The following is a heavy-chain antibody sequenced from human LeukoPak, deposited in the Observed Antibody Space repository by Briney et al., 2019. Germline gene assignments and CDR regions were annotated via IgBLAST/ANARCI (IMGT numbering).Heavy chain of an antibody. CDR2: ISAYNGNT. D-gene: IGHD3-9*01. Sequence: GASVKVSCKASGYTFTSYGISWVRQAPGQGLEWMGWISAYNGNTNYAQKLQGRVTMTTDTSTSTAYMELRSLRSDDTAVYYCASDVLRYFDWSPHGMDVWGQGTTVTVSS. V-gene: IGHV1-18*01. J-gene: IGHJ6*02. CDR3: ASDVLRYFDWSPHGMDV. CDR1: GYTFTSYG.